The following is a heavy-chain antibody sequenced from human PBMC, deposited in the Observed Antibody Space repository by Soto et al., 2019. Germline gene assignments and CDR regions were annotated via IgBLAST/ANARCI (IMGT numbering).Heavy chain of an antibody. J-gene: IGHJ4*02. CDR3: AREGGTTVTTPPLDY. D-gene: IGHD4-4*01. CDR1: GCTFSSYT. Sequence: SVKVSCKASGCTFSSYTISWVRQAPGQGLEWMGRIIPILGIANYAQKFQGRVTITADKSTSTAYMELSSLRSEDTAVYYCAREGGTTVTTPPLDYWGQGTLVTVSS. V-gene: IGHV1-69*04. CDR2: IIPILGIA.